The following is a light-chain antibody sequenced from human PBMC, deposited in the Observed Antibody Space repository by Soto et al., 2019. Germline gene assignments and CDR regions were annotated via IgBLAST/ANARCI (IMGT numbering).Light chain of an antibody. Sequence: GVTESPRTLSRSLGESATLSCRASQSVSNNYLAWYHQKPGQAPRLLIYGASNRATGIPDRFSGSGSGTDFTLTISRLEPEDFAVYYCQQYGTSSSWTFGQGTKVDIK. J-gene: IGKJ1*01. CDR1: QSVSNNY. V-gene: IGKV3-20*01. CDR3: QQYGTSSSWT. CDR2: GAS.